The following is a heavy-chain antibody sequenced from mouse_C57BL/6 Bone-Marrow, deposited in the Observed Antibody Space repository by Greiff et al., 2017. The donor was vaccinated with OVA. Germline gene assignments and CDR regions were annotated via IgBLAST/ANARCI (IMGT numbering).Heavy chain of an antibody. CDR3: ARRGYYDYDEAYFDY. Sequence: VQLQQPGAELVRPGTSVKLSCKASGYTFTSYWMHWVKQRPGQGLEWIGVIDPSDSYTNYNQKFKGKATLTVDTSSSTAYMQLSSLTSEDSAVYYCARRGYYDYDEAYFDYWGQGTTLTVSS. J-gene: IGHJ2*01. CDR1: GYTFTSYW. V-gene: IGHV1-59*01. D-gene: IGHD2-4*01. CDR2: IDPSDSYT.